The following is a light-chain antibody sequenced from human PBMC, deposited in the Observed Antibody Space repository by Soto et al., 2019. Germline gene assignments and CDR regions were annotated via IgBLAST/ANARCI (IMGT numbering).Light chain of an antibody. V-gene: IGKV1-39*01. CDR2: AAS. CDR1: QSISSY. CDR3: QQSYSTPWM. J-gene: IGKJ1*01. Sequence: DIPMTQSPSSLSASVGDRVTITCRSGQSISSYLNWYQQKPGKAPNLLIYAASSLQSGVPSRFSGSGSGTDFTLTISSLQPEDFATYYCQQSYSTPWMFGQGTKVEIK.